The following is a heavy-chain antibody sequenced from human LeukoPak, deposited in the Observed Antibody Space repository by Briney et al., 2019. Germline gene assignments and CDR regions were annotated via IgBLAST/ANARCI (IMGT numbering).Heavy chain of an antibody. J-gene: IGHJ4*02. Sequence: VASVKVSCKASGYTFISYGISWVRQAPGQGLEWMGWISAYNNTNYAQKLQGRVTMTTDTYTSTAYMELRSLRSDDTAVYYCARDIGVPLPGGLDYWGQGTLVTVSS. CDR3: ARDIGVPLPGGLDY. D-gene: IGHD2-21*01. V-gene: IGHV1-18*01. CDR2: ISAYNNT. CDR1: GYTFISYG.